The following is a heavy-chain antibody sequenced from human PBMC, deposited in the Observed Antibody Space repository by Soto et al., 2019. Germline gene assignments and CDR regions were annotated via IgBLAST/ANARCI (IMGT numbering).Heavy chain of an antibody. J-gene: IGHJ4*02. CDR2: IRSKANSYAT. CDR1: GFTFSGSA. CDR3: TRLASQYSSSSPDY. Sequence: EVQLVESGGGLVQPGGSLKLSCAASGFTFSGSAMHWVSQASGKGLEWVGRIRSKANSYATAYAASVKGRFTISRDDSKNTAYLQMNSLKTEDTAVYYCTRLASQYSSSSPDYWGQGTLVTVSS. D-gene: IGHD6-6*01. V-gene: IGHV3-73*02.